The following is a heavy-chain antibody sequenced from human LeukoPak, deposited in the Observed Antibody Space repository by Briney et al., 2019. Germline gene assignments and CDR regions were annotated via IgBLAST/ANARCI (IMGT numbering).Heavy chain of an antibody. V-gene: IGHV3-30-3*01. CDR3: ARDLTLGKPDYFDH. Sequence: PGGSLRLSCVASGFSFTNYDIHWVRQAPGRGLEWVAVTSLDGSNKLYTDTVRGRFIISRDNSKNTVYLQVDSLRAEDTAVYYCARDLTLGKPDYFDHWGQGTLVTVSS. CDR2: TSLDGSNK. J-gene: IGHJ4*02. CDR1: GFSFTNYD. D-gene: IGHD7-27*01.